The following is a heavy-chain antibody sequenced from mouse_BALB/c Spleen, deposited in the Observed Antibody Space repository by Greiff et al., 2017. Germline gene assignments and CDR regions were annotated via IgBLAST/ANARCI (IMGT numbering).Heavy chain of an antibody. CDR1: GYTFTSYW. CDR3: AIPYGYTGYYAMDY. Sequence: VQLQQPGAELVKPGAPVKLSCKASGYTFTSYWMNWVKQRPGRGLEWIGRIDPSDSETHYNQKFKDKATLTVDKSSSTAYIQLSSLTSEDSAVYYCAIPYGYTGYYAMDYWGQGTSVTVSS. CDR2: IDPSDSET. D-gene: IGHD2-2*01. V-gene: IGHV1-69*02. J-gene: IGHJ4*01.